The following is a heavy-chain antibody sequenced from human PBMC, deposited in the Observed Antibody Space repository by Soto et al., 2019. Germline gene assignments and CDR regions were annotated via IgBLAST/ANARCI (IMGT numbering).Heavy chain of an antibody. Sequence: QVQLQESGPGLVKPSQTLSLTCTVSGGSISSGDYYWSWIRQPPGKGLEWIGYILYSGTTNYNPSLESRLTISVDTSKNQFSLKLTSVTAADTAVYYWARNVALDYWGRGTLVTVSS. CDR2: ILYSGTT. J-gene: IGHJ4*02. CDR1: GGSISSGDYY. V-gene: IGHV4-30-4*01. CDR3: ARNVALDY. D-gene: IGHD3-10*02.